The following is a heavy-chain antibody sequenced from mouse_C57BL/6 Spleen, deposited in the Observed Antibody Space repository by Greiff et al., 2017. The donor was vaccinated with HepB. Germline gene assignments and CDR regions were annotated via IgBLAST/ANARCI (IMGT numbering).Heavy chain of an antibody. V-gene: IGHV1-55*01. J-gene: IGHJ4*01. Sequence: QVQLQQPGAELVKPGASVKMSCKASGYTFTSYWITWVKQRPGQGLEWIGDIYPGSGSTNYNEKFKSKATLTVDTSSSTAYMQLSSLTSEDSAVYYCARRDSRGPYAMDDWGQGTSVTVSS. CDR2: IYPGSGST. CDR1: GYTFTSYW. CDR3: ARRDSRGPYAMDD.